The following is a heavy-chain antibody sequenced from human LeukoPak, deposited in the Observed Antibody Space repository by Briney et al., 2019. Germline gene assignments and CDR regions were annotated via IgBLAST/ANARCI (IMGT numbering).Heavy chain of an antibody. V-gene: IGHV1-2*02. Sequence: PGASVKVSCKASGYTFTGYYMHWVRQAPGQGLEWMGWINPNSGGTNYAQQFQGRLTMTRDTSISTAYMELSRLRSDDTAVYYCARVKTMIIVVSLFDYWGQGTLVTVSS. D-gene: IGHD3-22*01. CDR3: ARVKTMIIVVSLFDY. CDR1: GYTFTGYY. J-gene: IGHJ4*02. CDR2: INPNSGGT.